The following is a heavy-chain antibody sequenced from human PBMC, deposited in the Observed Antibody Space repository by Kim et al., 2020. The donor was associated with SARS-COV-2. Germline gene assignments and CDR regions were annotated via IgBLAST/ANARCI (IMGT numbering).Heavy chain of an antibody. V-gene: IGHV1-3*01. D-gene: IGHD3-3*01. Sequence: ASVKVSCKASGYTFSNYAMHWVRQAPGQRLEWMGWINAGSGNTEYSQKFQGRLIITRGTSASTAYMELSSLRSDDTAVYYCARGGAVLRFLEWVSSYFAY. J-gene: IGHJ4*01. CDR2: INAGSGNT. CDR3: ARGGAVLRFLEWVSSYFAY. CDR1: GYTFSNYA.